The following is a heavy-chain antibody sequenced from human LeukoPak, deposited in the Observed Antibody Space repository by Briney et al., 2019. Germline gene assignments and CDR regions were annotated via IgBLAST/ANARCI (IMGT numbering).Heavy chain of an antibody. CDR2: IKQDGSEK. D-gene: IGHD6-13*01. J-gene: IGHJ6*02. CDR3: AREEAAAGTLYYYYYGMDV. V-gene: IGHV3-7*05. CDR1: GFTFSSYW. Sequence: PGGSLSLSCVASGFTFSSYWMSWVGQAPGKGLEWVANIKQDGSEKYYVDSVKGRFTISRDNAKNSLYLQMNSLRAEDTAVYYCAREEAAAGTLYYYYYGMDVWGQGNSVTVSS.